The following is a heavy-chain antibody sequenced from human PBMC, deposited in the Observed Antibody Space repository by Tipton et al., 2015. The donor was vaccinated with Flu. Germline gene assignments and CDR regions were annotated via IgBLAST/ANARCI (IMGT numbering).Heavy chain of an antibody. J-gene: IGHJ3*02. V-gene: IGHV4-39*01. CDR2: IYYSGST. CDR3: ARGVAAREDAFDI. CDR1: GGSISSSSYY. D-gene: IGHD6-13*01. Sequence: TLSLTCTVSGGSISSSSYYWGWIRQPPGKGLEWIGSIYYSGSTYYNPSLKSRVTISVDTSKNQFSLKLSSVTAADTAVYYCARGVAAREDAFDIWGQGTMVTVSS.